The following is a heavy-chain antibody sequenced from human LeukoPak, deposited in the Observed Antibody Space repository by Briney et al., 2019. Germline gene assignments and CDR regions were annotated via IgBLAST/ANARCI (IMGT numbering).Heavy chain of an antibody. Sequence: GVSVRIFYAASGFTVSKNYMSWVRQVPGKGPEWVSGILDNGDTNYADSVKGRFTISRDNSKNALYLQMSSLRADDTAVYYCVRGRLFRGGFDSWGQGTLVTVS. D-gene: IGHD2-15*01. J-gene: IGHJ4*02. CDR3: VRGRLFRGGFDS. V-gene: IGHV3-53*01. CDR1: GFTVSKNY. CDR2: ILDNGDT.